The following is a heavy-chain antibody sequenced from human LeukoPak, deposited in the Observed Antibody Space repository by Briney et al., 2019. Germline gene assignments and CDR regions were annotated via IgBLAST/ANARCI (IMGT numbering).Heavy chain of an antibody. J-gene: IGHJ6*02. CDR3: AKGIKGSYCNGDCYLTYYYYGLDV. D-gene: IGHD2-21*02. CDR1: GFTFSSYG. CDR2: IWYDGSNK. Sequence: GGSLRLSCAASGFTFSSYGMHWVRQAPGKGLEWVAVIWYDGSNKYYADSVKGRFTISRDNSKNTLYLQMNSLRAEDTAVYYCAKGIKGSYCNGDCYLTYYYYGLDVWGQGTTVTVSS. V-gene: IGHV3-33*06.